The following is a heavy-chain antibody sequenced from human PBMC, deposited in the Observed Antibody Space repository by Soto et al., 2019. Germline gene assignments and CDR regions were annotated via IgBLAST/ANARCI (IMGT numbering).Heavy chain of an antibody. V-gene: IGHV4-4*02. CDR2: IYHSGST. CDR3: ARKYNWNYIGGWFDP. CDR1: GGSISSSNW. J-gene: IGHJ5*02. Sequence: QVQLQESGPGLVKPSGTLSLTCAVSGGSISSSNWWSCVRQPPGKGLEWIGEIYHSGSTNCNPSLKSRVTISVDKSKNQFSMKLSSVTAADTAVYYCARKYNWNYIGGWFDPWGQGTLVTVSS. D-gene: IGHD1-7*01.